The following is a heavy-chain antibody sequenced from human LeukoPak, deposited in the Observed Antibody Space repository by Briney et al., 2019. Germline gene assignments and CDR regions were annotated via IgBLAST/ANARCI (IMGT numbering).Heavy chain of an antibody. Sequence: GKSLRLSCAASGFSFNNYAMYWVRQAPGKGLEWVALISYDGGDKYYADSVKGRFTISRDNSKNTLYLQMNSLRAEDTAVYYCAKGGHSSGIYYYMDVWGKGTTVTVSS. V-gene: IGHV3-30*18. CDR1: GFSFNNYA. CDR3: AKGGHSSGIYYYMDV. J-gene: IGHJ6*03. D-gene: IGHD3-22*01. CDR2: ISYDGGDK.